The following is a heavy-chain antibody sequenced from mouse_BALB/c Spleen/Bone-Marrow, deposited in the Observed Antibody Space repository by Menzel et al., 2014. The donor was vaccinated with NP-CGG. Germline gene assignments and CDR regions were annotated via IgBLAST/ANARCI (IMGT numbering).Heavy chain of an antibody. CDR1: GFSLTSYG. D-gene: IGHD2-3*01. Sequence: QVQLQQSGPGLVAPSQSLSITCTISGFSLTSYGVHWVRQPPGKGLEWLVVIWSDGSTTYNSALKSRPSISKDNSKSQVFLKMNSLQTDDTAMYYCARHDNDGYYLAYWGQGTLVTVSA. V-gene: IGHV2-6-1*01. CDR3: ARHDNDGYYLAY. CDR2: IWSDGST. J-gene: IGHJ3*01.